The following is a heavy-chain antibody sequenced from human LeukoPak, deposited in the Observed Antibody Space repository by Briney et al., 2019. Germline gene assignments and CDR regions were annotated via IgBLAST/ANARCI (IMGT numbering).Heavy chain of an antibody. Sequence: SETLSLTCTVSGGSISSYYWSWIRQPPGKGLEWIGYIYYSGSTNYNPSLKSRVTISVDTSKNQFSLKLSSVTAADTAVYYCAREAYYYDSSGYFAYYFDYWGQGTLVTVSS. D-gene: IGHD3-22*01. J-gene: IGHJ4*02. V-gene: IGHV4-59*01. CDR1: GGSISSYY. CDR3: AREAYYYDSSGYFAYYFDY. CDR2: IYYSGST.